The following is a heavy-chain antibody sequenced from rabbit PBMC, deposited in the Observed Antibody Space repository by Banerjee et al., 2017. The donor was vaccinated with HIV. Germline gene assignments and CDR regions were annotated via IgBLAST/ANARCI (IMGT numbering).Heavy chain of an antibody. V-gene: IGHV1S45*01. Sequence: QEQLVESRGGLVKPGGSLKLSCTASGFSFSDKAVMCWVRQAPGKGLEWIACINTATGKPVYATWAKGRFTISTTSSTTVTLQMTSLTAADTATYFCARDLAGAIGWNFYLWGQGTLVTVS. D-gene: IGHD4-1*01. J-gene: IGHJ3*01. CDR2: INTATGKP. CDR1: GFSFSDKAV. CDR3: ARDLAGAIGWNFYL.